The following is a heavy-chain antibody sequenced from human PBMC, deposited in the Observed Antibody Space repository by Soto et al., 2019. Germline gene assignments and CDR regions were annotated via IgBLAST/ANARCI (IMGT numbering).Heavy chain of an antibody. V-gene: IGHV4-31*03. D-gene: IGHD5-18*01. J-gene: IGHJ2*01. CDR3: ARVRLVDTAMMPYWYFDL. CDR1: GGSISSGGYY. CDR2: IYYSGST. Sequence: QVQLQESGPGLVKPSQTLSLTCTVSGGSISSGGYYWSWICQHPGKGLEWIGYIYYSGSTYYNPSLKSRVTISVDTSKNQFSLKLSSVTAADTAVYYCARVRLVDTAMMPYWYFDLWGRGTLVTVSS.